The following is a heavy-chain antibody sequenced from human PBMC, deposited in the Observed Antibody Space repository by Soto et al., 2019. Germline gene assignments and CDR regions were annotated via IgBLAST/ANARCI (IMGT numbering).Heavy chain of an antibody. CDR3: VREGDSGFFS. D-gene: IGHD6-25*01. CDR1: GFTFGDYW. V-gene: IGHV3-7*01. Sequence: EVHLVESGGGLVQPGGSLRLSCSTSGFTFGDYWMSWVRQAPGKRLEWVANTKQDESEKYYVGSVRGRFTISRDNAKNALYLQMNSLRADDTAVYFCVREGDSGFFSWGQGTLVSVSS. J-gene: IGHJ5*02. CDR2: TKQDESEK.